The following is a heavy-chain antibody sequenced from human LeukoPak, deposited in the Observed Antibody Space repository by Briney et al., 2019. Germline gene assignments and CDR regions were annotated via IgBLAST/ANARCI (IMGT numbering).Heavy chain of an antibody. CDR2: MNPNSGNT. J-gene: IGHJ4*02. Sequence: ASVKVSCKASGYTFTSYDINWVRQATGQGLEWMGWMNPNSGNTGYAQKFQGRVTMTRNTSISTAYMELSSLRSEDTAVYYCARGVWELLGGDVYFDYWGQGTLVTVSS. V-gene: IGHV1-8*01. CDR1: GYTFTSYD. CDR3: ARGVWELLGGDVYFDY. D-gene: IGHD1-26*01.